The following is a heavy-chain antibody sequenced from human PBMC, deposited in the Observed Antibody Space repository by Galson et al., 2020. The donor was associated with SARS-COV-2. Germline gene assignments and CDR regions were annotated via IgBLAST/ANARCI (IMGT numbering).Heavy chain of an antibody. Sequence: GVSLRLSCAASGFTFSSYSMNWVRQAPGKGLEWVSSISSSSSYIYYADSVKGRFTISRDNAKNSLYLQMNSLRAEDTAVYYCARDQHYYDSSGRWGQSDVWGKGTTVTVSS. CDR3: ARDQHYYDSSGRWGQSDV. CDR2: ISSSSSYI. J-gene: IGHJ6*04. V-gene: IGHV3-21*01. D-gene: IGHD3-22*01. CDR1: GFTFSSYS.